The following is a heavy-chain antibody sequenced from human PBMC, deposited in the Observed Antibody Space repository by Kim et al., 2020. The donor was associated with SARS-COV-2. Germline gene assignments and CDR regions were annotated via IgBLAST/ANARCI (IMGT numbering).Heavy chain of an antibody. CDR3: AKEMAGSGRYYRFHF. CDR2: ISNSAYYT. V-gene: IGHV3-23*01. CDR1: GFTFSSYA. D-gene: IGHD3-10*01. J-gene: IGHJ4*02. Sequence: GGSLRLSCVASGFTFSSYAMGWVRQPPGKGLEWVSGISNSAYYTFYTDSVKGRFTISRDNSQNTMYLQMHSLRADDTAVYYCAKEMAGSGRYYRFHFWGQGYWVTVSS.